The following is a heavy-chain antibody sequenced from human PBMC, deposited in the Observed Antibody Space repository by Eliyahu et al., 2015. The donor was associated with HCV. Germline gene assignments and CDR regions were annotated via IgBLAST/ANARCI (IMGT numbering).Heavy chain of an antibody. D-gene: IGHD2-15*01. Sequence: HLLESGGGLVQPGGSLXXSCAASGFTFXKYAMIWVRQAPGKGLXWVASVSGGGEITYYADSVKGRYTISRDNSENTLWLQINSLRGDDTAVYYCAKSPSYSESKPDSWGQGTLVTVSS. CDR2: VSGGGEIT. V-gene: IGHV3-23*01. J-gene: IGHJ4*02. CDR1: GFTFXKYA. CDR3: AKSPSYSESKPDS.